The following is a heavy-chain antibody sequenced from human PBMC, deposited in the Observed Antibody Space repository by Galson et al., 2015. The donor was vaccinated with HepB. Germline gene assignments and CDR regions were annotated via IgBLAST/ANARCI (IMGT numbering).Heavy chain of an antibody. CDR1: GFTFSSYA. J-gene: IGHJ6*02. D-gene: IGHD3-22*01. V-gene: IGHV3-23*01. Sequence: SLRLSCAASGFTFSSYAMSWVRQAPGKGLEWVSAISGSGGSTYYADSVKGRFTISRDNSKNTLYLQMNSLRAEDTAVYYCAKALGAMIVVGNYYYYYGMDVWGQGTTVTVSS. CDR3: AKALGAMIVVGNYYYYYGMDV. CDR2: ISGSGGST.